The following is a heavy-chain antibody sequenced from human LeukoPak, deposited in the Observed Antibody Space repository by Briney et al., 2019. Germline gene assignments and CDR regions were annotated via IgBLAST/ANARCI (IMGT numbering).Heavy chain of an antibody. CDR1: GFTFSTNA. CDR3: AKSDDNSNFHLTGYLDY. CDR2: ISGSGAST. J-gene: IGHJ4*02. V-gene: IGHV3-23*01. D-gene: IGHD3-22*01. Sequence: GGSLRLSCLTSGFTFSTNAMSWVRQAPGKGLEWISGISGSGASTYYADSVTGRFTISRDNSRNTLYLQMNSLRGDDTAVYFCAKSDDNSNFHLTGYLDYWGQGTLVSVSS.